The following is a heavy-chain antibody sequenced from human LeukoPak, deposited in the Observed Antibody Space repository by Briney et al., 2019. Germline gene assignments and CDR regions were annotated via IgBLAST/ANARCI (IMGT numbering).Heavy chain of an antibody. Sequence: SVKVSCKASGGTFSSYAISWVRQAPGQGLEWMGRIIPILGIANYAQKFQGRVTITADKSTSTAYMELSSLRSEDTAVYYCARGGDFDHIDYWGQGTLVTVSS. D-gene: IGHD3-3*01. V-gene: IGHV1-69*04. J-gene: IGHJ4*02. CDR2: IIPILGIA. CDR3: ARGGDFDHIDY. CDR1: GGTFSSYA.